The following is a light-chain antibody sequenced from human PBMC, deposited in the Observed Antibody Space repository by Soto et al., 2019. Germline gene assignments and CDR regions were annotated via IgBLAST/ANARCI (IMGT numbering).Light chain of an antibody. CDR2: TNS. CDR1: SSNIGAGYD. CDR3: QSYDSSLSALV. Sequence: QAVVTQPPSVSGAPGQEVTISCAGTSSNIGAGYDVHWYQQVPGTAPKLLIYTNSNRPSGVPDRFSGSKSGTSASLAITGLQAADEADYYCQSYDSSLSALVFGGGTKVIVL. J-gene: IGLJ3*02. V-gene: IGLV1-40*01.